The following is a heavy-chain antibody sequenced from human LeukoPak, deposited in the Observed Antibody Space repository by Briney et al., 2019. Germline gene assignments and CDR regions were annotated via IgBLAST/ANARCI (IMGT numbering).Heavy chain of an antibody. D-gene: IGHD6-6*01. CDR3: ARGDLSIAGSYYYYYYGMDV. CDR1: GGSISPYY. CDR2: IYYSGTT. Sequence: SETLSLTCTVSGGSISPYYWSWIRQPPGKGLEYIGYIYYSGTTDYNPSLKSRVTISVDTSKNQFSLKLSSVTAADAAVYYCARGDLSIAGSYYYYYYGMDVWGQGTTVTVSS. J-gene: IGHJ6*02. V-gene: IGHV4-59*12.